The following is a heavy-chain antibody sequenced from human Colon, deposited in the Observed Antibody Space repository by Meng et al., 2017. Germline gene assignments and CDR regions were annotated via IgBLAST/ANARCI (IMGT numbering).Heavy chain of an antibody. CDR1: GGSISSSW. J-gene: IGHJ4*02. D-gene: IGHD3/OR15-3a*01. V-gene: IGHV4-4*02. Sequence: QVERQDSGPGLGKPLGTLSLSCAVSGGSISSSWWSWVRQPPGKGLEWIGEFFHTGRTNYDPSLKSRVTISVDKSNNQFSLKLTPVTAADTAVYYCARHISILGQRGFDYWGQGTLVTVSS. CDR3: ARHISILGQRGFDY. CDR2: FFHTGRT.